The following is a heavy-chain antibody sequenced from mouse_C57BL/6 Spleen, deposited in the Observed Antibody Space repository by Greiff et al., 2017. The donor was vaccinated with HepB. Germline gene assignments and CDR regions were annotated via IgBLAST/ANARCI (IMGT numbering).Heavy chain of an antibody. CDR1: GFTFSSYA. J-gene: IGHJ4*01. Sequence: EVQLVESGGGLVKPGGSLKLSCAASGFTFSSYAMSWVRQTPEKRLEWVATISDGGSYTYYPDNVKGRFTISRDNAKNNLYLQMSHLKSEDTAMYYCARDHDYDYAMDYWGQGTSVTVSS. D-gene: IGHD2-4*01. V-gene: IGHV5-4*01. CDR2: ISDGGSYT. CDR3: ARDHDYDYAMDY.